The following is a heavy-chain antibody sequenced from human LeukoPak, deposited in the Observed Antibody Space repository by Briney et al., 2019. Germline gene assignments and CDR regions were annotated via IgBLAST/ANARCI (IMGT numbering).Heavy chain of an antibody. CDR3: AKGSSVYDILTGSFN. Sequence: GGSLRLSCAASGFTFDDYAMHWVRQAPGKGLEWVSGVSWNSGSIGYADSVKGRFTISRDNAKNSLYLQMNSLRAEDTALYYCAKGSSVYDILTGSFNWGQGTLVTVSS. CDR1: GFTFDDYA. D-gene: IGHD3-9*01. J-gene: IGHJ4*02. CDR2: VSWNSGSI. V-gene: IGHV3-9*01.